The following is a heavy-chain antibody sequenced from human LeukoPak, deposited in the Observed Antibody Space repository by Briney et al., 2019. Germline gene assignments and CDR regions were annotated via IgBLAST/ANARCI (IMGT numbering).Heavy chain of an antibody. CDR3: AREGYASGTRYGMDV. Sequence: GGSLRLSCAASGFTVTNNYMSWVRQAPGKGLEWVSVIYDGGTTSYADCVKGRFTISRDSSKNTLYLQMNSLRAEDTAVYYCAREGYASGTRYGMDVWGQGTTVTVSS. CDR1: GFTVTNNY. V-gene: IGHV3-66*01. J-gene: IGHJ6*02. CDR2: IYDGGTT. D-gene: IGHD3-10*01.